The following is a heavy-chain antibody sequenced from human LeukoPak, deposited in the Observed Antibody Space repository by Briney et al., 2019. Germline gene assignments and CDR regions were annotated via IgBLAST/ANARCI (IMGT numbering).Heavy chain of an antibody. J-gene: IGHJ6*03. CDR2: IHYSGST. Sequence: SETLSLTCTVSGGSISSSSYYWAWIRQPPGKGLEWIGSIHYSGSTNYNPSLKSRVTISVDTSKNQFSLKLSSVTAADTAVYYCARDSSGYSGYDYYYMDVWGKGTTVTISS. CDR1: GGSISSSSYY. D-gene: IGHD1-26*01. CDR3: ARDSSGYSGYDYYYMDV. V-gene: IGHV4-39*07.